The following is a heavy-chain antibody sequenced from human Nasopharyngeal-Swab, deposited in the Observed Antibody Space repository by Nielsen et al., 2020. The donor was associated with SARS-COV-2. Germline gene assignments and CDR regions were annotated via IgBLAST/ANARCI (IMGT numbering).Heavy chain of an antibody. Sequence: GESLKISCEASGFTFESYGMTWVRQAPGKGLEWVSTISGSGDNTHYADSVRGRSTISRDNSQRTVFLQMTSLRAEDTALYYCAKDPSAAMDVWGKGTTVIVSS. CDR3: AKDPSAAMDV. CDR2: ISGSGDNT. J-gene: IGHJ6*03. CDR1: GFTFESYG. D-gene: IGHD6-13*01. V-gene: IGHV3-23*01.